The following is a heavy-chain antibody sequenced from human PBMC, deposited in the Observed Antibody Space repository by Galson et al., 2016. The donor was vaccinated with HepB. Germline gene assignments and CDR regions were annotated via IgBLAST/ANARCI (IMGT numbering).Heavy chain of an antibody. D-gene: IGHD6-13*01. CDR3: ARDRGIVGAGTAGWFDP. CDR1: GVSIRSYS. V-gene: IGHV4-59*01. J-gene: IGHJ5*02. CDR2: IYHSGST. Sequence: ETLSLTCTVSGVSIRSYSWTWIRQPPGKGLEWIGYIYHSGSTKYNPSLKSRVTISVDTSKNQFSLKLTSVIAADTAFYYCARDRGIVGAGTAGWFDPWGQGTLVTVSS.